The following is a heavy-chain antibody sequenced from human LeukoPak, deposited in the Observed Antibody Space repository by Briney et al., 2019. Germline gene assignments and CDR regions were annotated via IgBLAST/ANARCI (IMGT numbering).Heavy chain of an antibody. D-gene: IGHD6-19*01. V-gene: IGHV4-38-2*02. CDR3: ARDLGQWLGTHDY. J-gene: IGHJ4*02. CDR2: IYHSGST. CDR1: GYSISSGYY. Sequence: SETLSLTCTVSGYSISSGYYRGWIRQPPGKGLEWIGSIYHSGSTYYNPSLKSRVTISVDTSKNQFSLKLSSVTAADTAVYYCARDLGQWLGTHDYWGQGTLVTVSS.